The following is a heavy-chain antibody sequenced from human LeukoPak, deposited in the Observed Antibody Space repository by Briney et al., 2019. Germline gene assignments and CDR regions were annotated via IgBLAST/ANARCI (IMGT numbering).Heavy chain of an antibody. CDR2: INPNSGGT. CDR3: ARVPHGPHQRKYYFDY. Sequence: ASVKVSCKASGYTFTSYGFSWVRQAPGQGLEWMGWINPNSGGTNYAQKFQGRVTMTRDTSISTAYMELSRLRSDDTAVYYCARVPHGPHQRKYYFDYWGQGTLVTVSS. V-gene: IGHV1-2*02. J-gene: IGHJ4*02. CDR1: GYTFTSYG. D-gene: IGHD1-1*01.